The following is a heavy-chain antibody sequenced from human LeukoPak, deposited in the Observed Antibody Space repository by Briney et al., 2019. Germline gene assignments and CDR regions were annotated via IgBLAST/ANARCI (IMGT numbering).Heavy chain of an antibody. CDR2: IIPILGIA. CDR1: GGTFSSYT. CDR3: AREGYYDSRARADWFDP. Sequence: ALVKVSCKASGGTFSSYTISWVRQAPGQGLEWMGRIIPILGIANYAQKFQGRVTITADKSTSTAYMELSSLRSEDTAVYYCAREGYYDSRARADWFDPWGQGTLVTVSS. J-gene: IGHJ5*02. V-gene: IGHV1-69*04. D-gene: IGHD3-22*01.